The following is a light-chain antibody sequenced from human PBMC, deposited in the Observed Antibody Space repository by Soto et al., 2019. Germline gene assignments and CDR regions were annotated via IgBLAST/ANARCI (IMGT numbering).Light chain of an antibody. CDR3: QQRSNWPPLT. CDR1: QSISSY. CDR2: AAS. Sequence: DIQMTQSPSSLSASVGDRVTITCRASQSISSYLNWYQQKPGKAPKVLIYAASSLQSGVPSRFSGSGSGTDFTLTISSLEPEDFAVYYCQQRSNWPPLTFGGGTKVDIK. V-gene: IGKV1-39*01. J-gene: IGKJ4*01.